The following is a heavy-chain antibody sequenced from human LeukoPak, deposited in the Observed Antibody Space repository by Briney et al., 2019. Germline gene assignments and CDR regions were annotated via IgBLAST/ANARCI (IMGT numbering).Heavy chain of an antibody. V-gene: IGHV1-18*01. CDR1: GYTLTSYG. Sequence: ASVKVSCKASGYTLTSYGISWVRQAPGQGHEWMGWISAYNRNTNYAQKLQGRVTMTTDTSTSTAYMELRSLRSDDTAVYYCAREYCSRTRCYDGYYYYGMEVWGQGTTVTVSS. CDR3: AREYCSRTRCYDGYYYYGMEV. D-gene: IGHD2-2*01. CDR2: ISAYNRNT. J-gene: IGHJ6*02.